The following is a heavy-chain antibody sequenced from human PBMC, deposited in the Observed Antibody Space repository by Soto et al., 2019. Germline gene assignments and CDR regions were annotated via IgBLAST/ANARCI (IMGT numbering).Heavy chain of an antibody. CDR3: VMCVYFYGSGSLKYYYGLCF. D-gene: IGHD3-10*01. CDR1: GFAFSSYW. CDR2: IKQDGSEK. V-gene: IGHV3-7*01. Sequence: GGSLRLSCAASGFAFSSYWMSWGRQAPGKGLEGVANIKQDGSEKYYVDSAKGRFTISRDNAKNSLYLQMNSRRAEDTAVNYVVMCVYFYGSGSLKYYYGLCFWGPGTKVTLSS. J-gene: IGHJ6*02.